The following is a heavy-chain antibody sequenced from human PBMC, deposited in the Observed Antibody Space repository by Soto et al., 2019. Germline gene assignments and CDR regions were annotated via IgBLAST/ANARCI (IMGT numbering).Heavy chain of an antibody. D-gene: IGHD2-15*01. CDR2: ISGSGAGT. CDR3: AKGAPYPLLILN. J-gene: IGHJ4*02. Sequence: EVQLLESGGALVQPGGALRLSCAASGFTFSSYAMSWVRQAPGEGLEWVSGISGSGAGTYYADSVKGRFTISRDNSKNTQYLQMNNLRDEDTAVSFCAKGAPYPLLILNWGQGTLVTVSS. V-gene: IGHV3-23*01. CDR1: GFTFSSYA.